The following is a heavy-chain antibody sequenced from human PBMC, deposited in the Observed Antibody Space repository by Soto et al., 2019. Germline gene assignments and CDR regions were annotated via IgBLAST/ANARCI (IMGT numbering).Heavy chain of an antibody. J-gene: IGHJ4*02. Sequence: SVKVSCKASGGTFSSYAISWVRQAPGQGLEWMGGIIPIFGTANYAQKFQGRVTITADESTSTAYMELSSLRSEDTAVYYCARDQTCSSTSCHSYFDYWGQGTLVTVSS. CDR1: GGTFSSYA. CDR2: IIPIFGTA. D-gene: IGHD2-2*02. V-gene: IGHV1-69*13. CDR3: ARDQTCSSTSCHSYFDY.